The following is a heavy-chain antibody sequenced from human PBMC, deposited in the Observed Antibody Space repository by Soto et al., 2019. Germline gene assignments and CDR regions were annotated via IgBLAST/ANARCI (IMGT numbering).Heavy chain of an antibody. V-gene: IGHV1-69*02. Sequence: QVPLVQSGAEVKKPGSSVKVSCKASGGTFSSYTISWVRQAPGQGLEWMGRIIPILGIANYAQKFQGRVTITADKSTSTAYMELSSLRSEDTAVYYCARLLVNTQYAISAVAGPRDYWGQGTLVTVSS. CDR1: GGTFSSYT. D-gene: IGHD6-19*01. CDR3: ARLLVNTQYAISAVAGPRDY. CDR2: IIPILGIA. J-gene: IGHJ4*02.